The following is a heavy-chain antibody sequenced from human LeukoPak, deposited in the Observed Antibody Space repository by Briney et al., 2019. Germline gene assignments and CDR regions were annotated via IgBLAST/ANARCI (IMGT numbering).Heavy chain of an antibody. Sequence: RASETLSLTCTVSGGSISSSSSYWVWIRQPPGMGLEWIGSIYYSGGTYSNPSLKSRVTISVDTSKNQFSLKVSSVAAADTAVYYCARWESSAYGIDVWGRGTLVTVSS. V-gene: IGHV4-39*01. CDR1: GGSISSSSSY. D-gene: IGHD3-22*01. CDR3: ARWESSAYGIDV. J-gene: IGHJ2*01. CDR2: IYYSGGT.